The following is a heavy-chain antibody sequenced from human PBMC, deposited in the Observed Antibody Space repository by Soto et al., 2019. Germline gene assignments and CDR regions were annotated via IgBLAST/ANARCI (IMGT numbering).Heavy chain of an antibody. V-gene: IGHV4-39*07. Sequence: SETLSLTCIVSSGSMSSSLNHWGWIRQPPGKGLEWIGNINYSGSTNYNPSLKSRVTISVDTSKNQFSLKLSSVTAADTAVYYCARESSGLSNWFDPWGQGTLVTVSS. J-gene: IGHJ5*02. CDR3: ARESSGLSNWFDP. CDR1: SGSMSSSLNH. CDR2: INYSGST. D-gene: IGHD3-10*01.